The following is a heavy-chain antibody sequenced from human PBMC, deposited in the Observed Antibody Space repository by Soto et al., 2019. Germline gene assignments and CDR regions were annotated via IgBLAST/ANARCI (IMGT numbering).Heavy chain of an antibody. CDR2: IYYSGST. J-gene: IGHJ4*02. CDR1: GGSISSYY. D-gene: IGHD3-22*01. CDR3: AREHYYDSSGYYYDYYFDY. Sequence: SETLSLTCTVSGGSISSYYWSWIRQPPGKGLEWLGYIYYSGSTNYNPSLKSRVTISVDTSKNQFSLKLSSVTAADTAVYYCAREHYYDSSGYYYDYYFDYWGQGTLVTVSS. V-gene: IGHV4-59*01.